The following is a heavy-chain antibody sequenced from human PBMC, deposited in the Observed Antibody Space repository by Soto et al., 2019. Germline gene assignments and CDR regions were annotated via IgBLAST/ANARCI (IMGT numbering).Heavy chain of an antibody. CDR2: IIPIFGTP. V-gene: IGHV1-69*13. Sequence: SVKVSCKASGGILSTYAISWLRQAPGQGLEWMGGIIPIFGTPNYAQRFQGRVTITADESTTTSYMELSRLKSEDTAVYYCARDRDDYGSGNYYNRIDFWGQGTLVTVSS. CDR3: ARDRDDYGSGNYYNRIDF. J-gene: IGHJ4*02. D-gene: IGHD3-10*01. CDR1: GGILSTYA.